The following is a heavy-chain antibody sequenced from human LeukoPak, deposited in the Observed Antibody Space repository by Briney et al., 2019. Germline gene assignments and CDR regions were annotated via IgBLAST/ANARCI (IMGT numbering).Heavy chain of an antibody. D-gene: IGHD6-19*01. CDR1: GFTFSSYW. CDR3: AIDSSGWTTFDY. Sequence: PGGSRRLSCAASGFTFSSYWMHWVRQAPGKGLVWVSRINSDGSSTSYADSVKGRFTISRDNAKNTLYLQMNSLRAEDTAVYYCAIDSSGWTTFDYWGQGTLVTVSS. V-gene: IGHV3-74*01. J-gene: IGHJ4*02. CDR2: INSDGSST.